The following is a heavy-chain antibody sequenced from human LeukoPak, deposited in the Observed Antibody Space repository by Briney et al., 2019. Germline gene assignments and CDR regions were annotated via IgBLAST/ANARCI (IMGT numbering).Heavy chain of an antibody. CDR1: GFTFDDYA. CDR3: AKGYSGSYSYSSFDY. Sequence: GGSLRLSCAASGFTFDDYAMHWVRQAPGKGPEWVSGISWNSGSIGYADSVKGRFTISRDNAKNSLYLQMNSLRAEDMALYYCAKGYSGSYSYSSFDYWGQGTLVTVSS. CDR2: ISWNSGSI. J-gene: IGHJ4*02. V-gene: IGHV3-9*03. D-gene: IGHD1-26*01.